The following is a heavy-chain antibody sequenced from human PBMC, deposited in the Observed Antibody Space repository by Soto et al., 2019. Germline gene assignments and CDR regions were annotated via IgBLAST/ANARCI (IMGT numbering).Heavy chain of an antibody. J-gene: IGHJ6*02. V-gene: IGHV5-10-1*01. CDR3: ASQRYCSSTSCYYGMDV. CDR1: GYSFTSYW. CDR2: IDPSDSYT. D-gene: IGHD2-2*01. Sequence: RKISCKGSGYSFTSYWISWVRQMPGKGLEWMGRIDPSDSYTNYSPSFQGHVTISADKSISTAYLQWSSLKASDTAMYYCASQRYCSSTSCYYGMDVWGQGTTVTVSS.